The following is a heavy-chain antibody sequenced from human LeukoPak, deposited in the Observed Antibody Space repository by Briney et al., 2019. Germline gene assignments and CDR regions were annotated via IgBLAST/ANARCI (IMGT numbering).Heavy chain of an antibody. CDR3: ARDQIHYTNWFDP. CDR2: ISYDGSNK. D-gene: IGHD3-10*01. J-gene: IGHJ5*02. CDR1: GFTFSSYA. Sequence: GGSLRLSCAASGFTFSSYAMHWVRQAPGKGLEWVAVISYDGSNKYYADSVKGRFTIFRDNSKNTLYLQMNSLRAEDTAVYYCARDQIHYTNWFDPWGQGTLVTVSS. V-gene: IGHV3-30*04.